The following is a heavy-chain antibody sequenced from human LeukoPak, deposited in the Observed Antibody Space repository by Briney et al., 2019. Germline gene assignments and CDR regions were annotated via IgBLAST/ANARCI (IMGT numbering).Heavy chain of an antibody. CDR2: IWYDGSNK. Sequence: GGSLRLSCAASGFTFSSYAMHWVRQAPGKGLEWVAVIWYDGSNKYYADSVKGRFTISRDNSKNTLYLQMNSLRAEDTAVYYCARDHSSGWYSDYFDYWGQGTLVTVSS. J-gene: IGHJ4*02. CDR1: GFTFSSYA. D-gene: IGHD6-19*01. V-gene: IGHV3-33*08. CDR3: ARDHSSGWYSDYFDY.